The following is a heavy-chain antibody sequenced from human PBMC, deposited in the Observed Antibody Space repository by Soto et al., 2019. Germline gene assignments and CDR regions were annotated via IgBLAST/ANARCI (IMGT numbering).Heavy chain of an antibody. D-gene: IGHD3-16*01. Sequence: PSETLSLTCTISGGSISNSYWSWIRQPPEKGLEWIGYIYYSGSTNYNPSLKSRVTISVDTSKNQFSLKLNSVTAADTAVYYCARTCYDYVWGSLSYWGQGTLVTVSS. CDR3: ARTCYDYVWGSLSY. CDR1: GGSISNSY. J-gene: IGHJ4*01. CDR2: IYYSGST. V-gene: IGHV4-59*08.